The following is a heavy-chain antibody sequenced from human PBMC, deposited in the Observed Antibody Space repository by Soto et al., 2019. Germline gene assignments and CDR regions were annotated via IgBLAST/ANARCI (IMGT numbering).Heavy chain of an antibody. D-gene: IGHD2-2*01. CDR1: GGSISSGGYY. V-gene: IGHV4-31*03. Sequence: LSLTCTVSGGSISSGGYYWSWIRQHPGKGLEWIGYIYYSGSTYYNPSLKSRVTISVDTSKNQFSLKLSSVTAADTAVYYCARDLVNDGYCSSTSGYDFGLFASCGQGTLVIVSS. CDR3: ARDLVNDGYCSSTSGYDFGLFAS. CDR2: IYYSGST. J-gene: IGHJ5*01.